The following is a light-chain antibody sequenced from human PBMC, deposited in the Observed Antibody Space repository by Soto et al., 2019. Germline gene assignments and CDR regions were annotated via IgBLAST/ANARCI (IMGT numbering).Light chain of an antibody. V-gene: IGLV2-14*03. CDR2: ADS. CDR3: ISYTDRQSYL. J-gene: IGLJ1*01. CDR1: SSDIGSYDH. Sequence: QSALTQPASVSGSPGQSITISCSGTSSDIGSYDHVAWYQQFPGKSPKLIIYADSDRPSGVSDRFSGSKSGISASLTISGLQTEDEADYYCISYTDRQSYLFGTGTKLTVL.